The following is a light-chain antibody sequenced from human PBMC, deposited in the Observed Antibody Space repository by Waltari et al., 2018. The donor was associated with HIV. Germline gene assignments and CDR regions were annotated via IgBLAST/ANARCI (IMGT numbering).Light chain of an antibody. V-gene: IGLV3-21*02. CDR2: ENS. CDR3: QVWDSSSDQMV. J-gene: IGLJ2*01. CDR1: NIGRKS. Sequence: SYVLTQPPSVSVAPGQTARITCGGDNIGRKSVHWYQQRPGQAPVLAVYENSDRSSGIPERFSGSNSGNTATLTISRVAAGDEADYYCQVWDSSSDQMVFGGGTKLTVL.